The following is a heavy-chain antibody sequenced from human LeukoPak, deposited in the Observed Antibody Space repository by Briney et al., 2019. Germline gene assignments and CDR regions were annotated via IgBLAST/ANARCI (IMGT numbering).Heavy chain of an antibody. D-gene: IGHD2-2*01. J-gene: IGHJ3*02. V-gene: IGHV3-7*01. Sequence: GGSLRLSCVGSGLTFNSYWMTWVRQAPGKGLEWVANIKQDGSEKYYVDSVKGRFTISRDNARNSLYLQMNSLRAEDTAMYYCARLSDTEGSSTYYRASDIWGQGTMVTVSS. CDR2: IKQDGSEK. CDR1: GLTFNSYW. CDR3: ARLSDTEGSSTYYRASDI.